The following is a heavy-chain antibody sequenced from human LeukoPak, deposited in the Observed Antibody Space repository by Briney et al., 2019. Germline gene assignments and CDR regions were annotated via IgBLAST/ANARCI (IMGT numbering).Heavy chain of an antibody. J-gene: IGHJ4*02. Sequence: GGSLRLSCAASGFTFSNYAMTWVRQAPGKGLEWVSAVSSSGGNTYYADSVKGRFTISRDNAKNSLFLEMNSLTAEDTAVYYCVREFCTGGACYNDYWGQGTLVTVSS. V-gene: IGHV3-23*01. D-gene: IGHD2-8*02. CDR1: GFTFSNYA. CDR3: VREFCTGGACYNDY. CDR2: VSSSGGNT.